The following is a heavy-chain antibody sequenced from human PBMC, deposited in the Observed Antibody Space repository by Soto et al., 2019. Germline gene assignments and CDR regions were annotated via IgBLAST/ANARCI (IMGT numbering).Heavy chain of an antibody. D-gene: IGHD3-10*01. J-gene: IGHJ4*02. CDR3: ARDRVSLTGRGIFES. Sequence: PGGSLRLSCAASGFKVSDNYVSWVRQAPGKGLEWVSDIYAAGLTFYADSVKGRFTISRDNSKNTVFLQMDSLRAEDTAVYYCARDRVSLTGRGIFESWGQGTLVTVS. CDR2: IYAAGLT. CDR1: GFKVSDNY. V-gene: IGHV3-66*01.